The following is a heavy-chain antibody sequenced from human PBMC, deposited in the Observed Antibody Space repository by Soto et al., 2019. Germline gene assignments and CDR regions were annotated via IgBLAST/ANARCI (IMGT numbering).Heavy chain of an antibody. CDR1: GFTFANHW. J-gene: IGHJ4*02. Sequence: GGSLRLSCAVSGFTFANHWMHWVRQAPGKGLEWVSRMNSDGSTTDYADSVKGRFTVSRDNAKNTLYLQMNSLRAEDTAVYYCATAEVDYWGPGTLVTLSS. V-gene: IGHV3-74*01. CDR2: MNSDGSTT. CDR3: ATAEVDY.